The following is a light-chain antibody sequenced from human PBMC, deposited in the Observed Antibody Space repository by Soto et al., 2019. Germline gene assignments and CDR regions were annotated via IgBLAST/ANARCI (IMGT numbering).Light chain of an antibody. CDR2: GAS. Sequence: DIVLTQSPGTLSLSPGERATLSCRASQSTSDYLAWYQQKPGQAPRLLIYGASSRAAGIPDRFSGSGSGTDFTLSISGLEPEDSAVYYCQQYGNSLTFGGGTKVDI. V-gene: IGKV3-20*01. CDR3: QQYGNSLT. CDR1: QSTSDY. J-gene: IGKJ4*01.